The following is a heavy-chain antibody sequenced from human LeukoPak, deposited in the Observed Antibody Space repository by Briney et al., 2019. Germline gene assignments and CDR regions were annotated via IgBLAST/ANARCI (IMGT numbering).Heavy chain of an antibody. CDR2: IKQDGSEK. Sequence: GGSLRLSCAASGFIFSSYWMSWVRQAPGKGLEWVANIKQDGSEKYYVDSVKGRFTISRDNAKNSLYLQMSSLRAEDTAVYYCAREGGRPGYFGSGSPWGQGTLVTLSS. CDR3: AREGGRPGYFGSGSP. J-gene: IGHJ4*02. V-gene: IGHV3-7*04. CDR1: GFIFSSYW. D-gene: IGHD3-10*01.